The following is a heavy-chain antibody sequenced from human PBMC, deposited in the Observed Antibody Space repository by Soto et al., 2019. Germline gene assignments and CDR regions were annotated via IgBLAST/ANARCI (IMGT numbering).Heavy chain of an antibody. CDR2: IYYSGST. Sequence: SETLSLTCTVSGGSIGSYYWSWIRQPPGKGLEWIGYIYYSGSTNYNPSLKSRVTISVDTSKNQFSLKLSSVTAADTAVYYCARARRWFDPWGQGTLVTVYS. CDR3: ARARRWFDP. J-gene: IGHJ5*02. D-gene: IGHD6-6*01. CDR1: GGSIGSYY. V-gene: IGHV4-59*01.